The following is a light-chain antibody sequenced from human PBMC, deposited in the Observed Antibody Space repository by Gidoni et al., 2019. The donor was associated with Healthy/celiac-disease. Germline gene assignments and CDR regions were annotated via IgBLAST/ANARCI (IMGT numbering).Light chain of an antibody. J-gene: IGKJ3*01. CDR2: DAS. CDR3: QQRSNWPPA. Sequence: EIVLTQSPATLSLSPGERATLSCRANQSCSSSLAWYQQQPSQAPRPLIYDASNRATRIPASFSGNDSGTYFTLTIRSLGPEDFAVYYCQQRSNWPPAFGPGTKVDIK. CDR1: QSCSSS. V-gene: IGKV3-11*01.